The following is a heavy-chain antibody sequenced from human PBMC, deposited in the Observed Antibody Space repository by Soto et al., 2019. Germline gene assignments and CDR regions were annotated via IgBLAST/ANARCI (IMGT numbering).Heavy chain of an antibody. Sequence: QVQLVESGGGLVKPGGSLRLSCAASGFTFSDYYMSWIRQAPGKGLEWVSYINSSSSYTNYADSVKGRFTISRANAKXXXXXXXXXXXXXXXXXXXXXXTIVXAGGRRYFDLWGRGXX. CDR3: XXTIVXAGGRRYFDL. D-gene: IGHD6-13*01. CDR1: GFTFSDYY. CDR2: INSSSSYT. V-gene: IGHV3-11*05. J-gene: IGHJ2*01.